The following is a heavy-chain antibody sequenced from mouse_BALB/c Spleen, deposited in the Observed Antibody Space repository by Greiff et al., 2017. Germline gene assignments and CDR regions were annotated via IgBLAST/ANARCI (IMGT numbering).Heavy chain of an antibody. D-gene: IGHD2-10*02. Sequence: EVQLQESGPELVKPGASVKISCKASGYTFTDYTMHWVKQSHGKSLEWIGYIYPYNGGTDYNQKFKSKATLTVDNSSSTAYMELRSLTSEESAVYYCARWGNLVLYYYAMDYWGQGTSVTVAS. CDR2: IYPYNGGT. CDR1: GYTFTDYT. V-gene: IGHV1S29*02. J-gene: IGHJ4*01. CDR3: ARWGNLVLYYYAMDY.